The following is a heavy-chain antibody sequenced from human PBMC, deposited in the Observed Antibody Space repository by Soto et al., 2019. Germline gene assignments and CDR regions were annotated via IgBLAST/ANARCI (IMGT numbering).Heavy chain of an antibody. CDR2: INAGNGNT. V-gene: IGHV1-3*01. CDR3: ARDPTDVLYSSSWNVFDY. CDR1: GYTFTSYA. Sequence: GASVKVSCKASGYTFTSYAMHWVRQAPGQRLEWMGWINAGNGNTKYSQKFQGRVTITRDTSASTAYMELSSLRSEDTAVYYCARDPTDVLYSSSWNVFDYWGQGTLVTVSS. D-gene: IGHD6-13*01. J-gene: IGHJ4*02.